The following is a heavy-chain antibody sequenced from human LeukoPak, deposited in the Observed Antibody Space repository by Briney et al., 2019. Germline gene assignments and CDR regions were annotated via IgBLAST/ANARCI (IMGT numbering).Heavy chain of an antibody. J-gene: IGHJ6*04. CDR1: GFTFSSHG. V-gene: IGHV3-33*01. Sequence: GGSLRLSCAASGFTFSSHGMHWVRQAPGKGLEWVAGISYDGSNKNYADSVKGRFTIPRDNSKNMLYVEMNSLRSEDTAVYYCVRWGSGKVMDVWGKGTTVTVSP. CDR3: VRWGSGKVMDV. CDR2: ISYDGSNK. D-gene: IGHD7-27*01.